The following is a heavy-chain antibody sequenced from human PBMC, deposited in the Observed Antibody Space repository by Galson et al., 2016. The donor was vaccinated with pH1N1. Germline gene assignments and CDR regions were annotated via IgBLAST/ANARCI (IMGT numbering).Heavy chain of an antibody. J-gene: IGHJ4*02. CDR2: ISWNSGSI. CDR1: GFTFNDYG. D-gene: IGHD1/OR15-1a*01. CDR3: AKDMKPEQREGALDY. V-gene: IGHV3-9*01. Sequence: SLRLSCAASGFTFNDYGMHWVRQAPGKGLEWVSSISWNSGSIVYADSVKGRFTTSRDNAKNSLYPQMNSLRVEDTALYYCAKDMKPEQREGALDYWGQGALVTVSS.